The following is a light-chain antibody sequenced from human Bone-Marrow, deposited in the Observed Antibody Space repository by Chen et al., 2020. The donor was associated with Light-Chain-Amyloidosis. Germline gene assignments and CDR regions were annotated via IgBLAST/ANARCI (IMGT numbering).Light chain of an antibody. J-gene: IGLJ1*01. Sequence: QSALTPPDSVSGSTGQSTTISFTGTSSDLGGDNHVAWYQQHPDKAPKLMIYEVTNRPSWVHDRFSGSKSDNTASLTISGLQTEDEADYFCSSYTITNTLVFGSGTRVTVL. V-gene: IGLV2-14*01. CDR3: SSYTITNTLV. CDR2: EVT. CDR1: SSDLGGDNH.